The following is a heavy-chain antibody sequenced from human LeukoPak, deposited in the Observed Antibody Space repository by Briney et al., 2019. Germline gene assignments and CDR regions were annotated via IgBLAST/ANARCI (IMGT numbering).Heavy chain of an antibody. CDR3: ARGARYCSGGSCYGY. Sequence: ETLSLTCTVSGGSISSYYWSWIRQPAGKGLEWIGRIYSRGSTNYNPSLKSRVTMSVDTSKNQFSLKLSSVTAADTAVYYCARGARYCSGGSCYGYWGQGTLVTVSS. CDR1: GGSISSYY. CDR2: IYSRGST. J-gene: IGHJ4*02. V-gene: IGHV4-4*07. D-gene: IGHD2-15*01.